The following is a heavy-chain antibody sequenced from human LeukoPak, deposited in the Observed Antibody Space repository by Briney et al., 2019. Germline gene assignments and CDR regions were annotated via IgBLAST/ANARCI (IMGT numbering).Heavy chain of an antibody. Sequence: GGSLRLSCAASGFTFSNYWMSWVRQAPGRGLEWVANINQDGSDKYLVDSVKGRFTSSRDNAKNSLYLQMNSLRAEDTAVYYCARETFVGSFDYWGQGTLVTVSS. CDR2: INQDGSDK. CDR3: ARETFVGSFDY. CDR1: GFTFSNYW. D-gene: IGHD3-10*01. V-gene: IGHV3-7*01. J-gene: IGHJ4*02.